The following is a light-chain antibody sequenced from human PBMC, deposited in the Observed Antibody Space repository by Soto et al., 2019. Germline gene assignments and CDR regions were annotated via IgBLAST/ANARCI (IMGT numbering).Light chain of an antibody. CDR3: SSYTRSSPLV. CDR2: EVS. J-gene: IGLJ1*01. CDR1: HSDVGGYNY. Sequence: QSALTQPASVSGSLGQSITISCTGTHSDVGGYNYVYWYQQHPGKAPKLMLYEVSNRPSGVSNRFSGSKSGNTASLTISGLQAEDEADYYCSSYTRSSPLVFVTGTKLTVL. V-gene: IGLV2-14*01.